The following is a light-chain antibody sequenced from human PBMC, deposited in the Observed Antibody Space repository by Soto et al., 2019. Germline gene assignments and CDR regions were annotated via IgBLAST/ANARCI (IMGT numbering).Light chain of an antibody. V-gene: IGLV2-14*01. CDR3: NSYAGSIYV. CDR1: RSDIGDSNF. CDR2: EVN. Sequence: QSVLTQPASVSGSPGQSVTISCTGPRSDIGDSNFISWYQHSPGKAPRLLIYEVNNRPSGVSRRFSGSKAGNTASLTISGLLDDDEADYFCNSYAGSIYVFGTGTKVTVL. J-gene: IGLJ1*01.